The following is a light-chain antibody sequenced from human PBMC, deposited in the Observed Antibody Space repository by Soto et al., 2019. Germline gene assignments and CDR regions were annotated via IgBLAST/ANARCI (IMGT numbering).Light chain of an antibody. CDR3: QKYNNWPIT. Sequence: EIVVAQSPVSLSFSPGEMANLSCSASQSVSSSYLAWYQQKPGQAPRLLIYGASTRATGIPARFSGSGSGTAFTLTISSLQSEDFAVYYCQKYNNWPITFGQGTRLEIK. J-gene: IGKJ5*01. CDR1: QSVSSSY. CDR2: GAS. V-gene: IGKV3-15*01.